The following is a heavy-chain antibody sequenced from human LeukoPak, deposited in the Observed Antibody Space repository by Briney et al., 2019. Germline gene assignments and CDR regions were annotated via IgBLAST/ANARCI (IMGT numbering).Heavy chain of an antibody. CDR3: LTIVETTFDAFDI. CDR1: GFTFSKYW. V-gene: IGHV3-74*01. Sequence: GGSLRLSCAASGFTFSKYWLHWLRQAPRKGLVWVSRINPDDKSASYADSVKGRFTIARDDARKTLYLQMNSLRAEDTAVYYCLTIVETTFDAFDIWGQGTMVTVSS. D-gene: IGHD2/OR15-2a*01. CDR2: INPDDKSA. J-gene: IGHJ3*02.